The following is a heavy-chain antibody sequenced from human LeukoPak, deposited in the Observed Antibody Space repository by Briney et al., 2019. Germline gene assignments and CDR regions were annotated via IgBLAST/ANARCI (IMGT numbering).Heavy chain of an antibody. D-gene: IGHD4-23*01. CDR3: ARSDYGGTNFDY. V-gene: IGHV1-18*01. Sequence: ASVKVSCKASGYTFTSYGITWVRQAPGQGLEWMGWISAYNGNTNYAQKLQSRVTMTTDTSTSTAYMELRSLRSDDTAVYYCARSDYGGTNFDYWGQGTLVTVSS. CDR1: GYTFTSYG. J-gene: IGHJ4*02. CDR2: ISAYNGNT.